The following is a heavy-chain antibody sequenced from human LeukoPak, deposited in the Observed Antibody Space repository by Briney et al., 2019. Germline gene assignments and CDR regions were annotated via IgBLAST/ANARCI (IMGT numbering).Heavy chain of an antibody. CDR1: GFSVSGVY. D-gene: IGHD1-26*01. CDR2: IWYDGSNK. J-gene: IGHJ4*02. Sequence: PGGPLRLSCVASGFSVSGVYMSWVRQAPGKGLEWVAVIWYDGSNKYYADSVKGRFTISRDNSKNTLYLQMNSLRAEDTAVYYCARRSREGGPPPSLDYWGQGTLVTVSS. V-gene: IGHV3-33*08. CDR3: ARRSREGGPPPSLDY.